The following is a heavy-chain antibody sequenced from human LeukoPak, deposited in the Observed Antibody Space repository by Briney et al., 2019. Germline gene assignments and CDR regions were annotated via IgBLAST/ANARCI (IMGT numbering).Heavy chain of an antibody. CDR1: GGSISSGGYY. J-gene: IGHJ3*02. CDR3: ARAPLEGESYYDFWSGYSDDAFDI. D-gene: IGHD3-3*01. CDR2: IYYSGST. Sequence: SQTLSLTCTVSGGSISSGGYYWSWIRQHPGKGLEWIGYIYYSGSTYYNPSLKSRVTISVDTSKNQFSLKLSSVTAADTAVYYCARAPLEGESYYDFWSGYSDDAFDIWGQGTMVTVSS. V-gene: IGHV4-31*03.